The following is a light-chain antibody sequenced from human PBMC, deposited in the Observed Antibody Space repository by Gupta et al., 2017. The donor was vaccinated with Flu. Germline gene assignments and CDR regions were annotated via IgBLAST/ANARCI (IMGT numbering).Light chain of an antibody. CDR1: SSSIGRNA. J-gene: IGLJ2*01. CDR3: ASWEDTLSGQVV. V-gene: IGLV1-44*01. CDR2: VNN. Sequence: QSGLTQPPSASGTPGQRVSISCSGSSSSIGRNAVNWYQHLPGTAPKLLIYVNNQRPSGVPDRFSGSKSGTSASLAISGLQAEDEADYYCASWEDTLSGQVVFGGGTKLTVL.